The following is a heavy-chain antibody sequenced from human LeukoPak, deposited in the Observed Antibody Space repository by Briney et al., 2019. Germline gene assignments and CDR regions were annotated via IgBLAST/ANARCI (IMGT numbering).Heavy chain of an antibody. CDR3: AKAALRGPGSYYINYGMDV. Sequence: GGSLRLSCAASGFTFSAYDMNWVRQTPGKGLEWVSSITSNSFYVYYADSLRGRFTISRDNAKNSLYLQMNSLRADDTAVYYCAKAALRGPGSYYINYGMDVWGQGTTVTVSS. CDR1: GFTFSAYD. CDR2: ITSNSFYV. V-gene: IGHV3-21*06. D-gene: IGHD3-10*01. J-gene: IGHJ6*02.